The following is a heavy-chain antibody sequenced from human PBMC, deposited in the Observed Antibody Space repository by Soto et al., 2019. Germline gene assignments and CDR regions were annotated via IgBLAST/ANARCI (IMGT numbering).Heavy chain of an antibody. CDR3: ARDPVVRGFSGMDV. Sequence: PEGSLRLSCAASGFNFTNYWMNWVRQAPGKGLEWVANIKQDGSEKYYVDSVKGRLTISRDNAKNLLYLQLSSLRADDTAVYSCARDPVVRGFSGMDVLGQGATVAVSS. CDR2: IKQDGSEK. V-gene: IGHV3-7*01. CDR1: GFNFTNYW. D-gene: IGHD3-3*01. J-gene: IGHJ6*02.